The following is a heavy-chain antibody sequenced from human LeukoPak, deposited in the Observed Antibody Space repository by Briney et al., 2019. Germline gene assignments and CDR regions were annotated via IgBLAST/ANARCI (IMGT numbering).Heavy chain of an antibody. CDR2: ISGRGSDGTT. D-gene: IGHD5-24*01. CDR1: GFTFSSSA. CDR3: AKSGYNRFDY. Sequence: PGGSLRLSCAASGFTFSSSAMSWVRQAPGKGLEWVSNISGRGSDGTTYYAASVKGRFTISRDSSKNTLYLQMNSLRAEDTAVYYCAKSGYNRFDYWGQGTLVTVSS. J-gene: IGHJ4*02. V-gene: IGHV3-23*01.